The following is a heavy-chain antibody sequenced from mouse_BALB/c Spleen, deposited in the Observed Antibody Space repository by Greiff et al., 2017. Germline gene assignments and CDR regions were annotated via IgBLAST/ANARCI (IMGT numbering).Heavy chain of an antibody. CDR2: ISYSGST. D-gene: IGHD1-1*01. J-gene: IGHJ4*01. Sequence: VQLQQSGPGLVKPSQSLSLTCTVTGYSITSDYAWNWIRQFPGNKLEWMGYISYSGSTSYNPSLKSRISITRDTSKNQFFLQLNSVTTEDTATYYCARGDYYGNYAMDYWGQGTSVTVSS. CDR1: GYSITSDYA. V-gene: IGHV3-2*02. CDR3: ARGDYYGNYAMDY.